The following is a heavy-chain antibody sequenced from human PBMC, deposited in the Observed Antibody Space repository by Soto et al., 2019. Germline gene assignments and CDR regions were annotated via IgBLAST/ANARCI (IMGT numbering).Heavy chain of an antibody. CDR3: TRAGYGDYWFDP. J-gene: IGHJ5*02. V-gene: IGHV3-74*01. D-gene: IGHD4-17*01. Sequence: EVQLVESGGGLVQPGGSLRLSCAASGFTFSSYWMHWVGQAPGKGLVWVSRINSDGSGISYADSVKGRFTISRDNAKNTLYLQMDSLRAEDTAVYSCTRAGYGDYWFDPWGQGTLVTVSS. CDR2: INSDGSGI. CDR1: GFTFSSYW.